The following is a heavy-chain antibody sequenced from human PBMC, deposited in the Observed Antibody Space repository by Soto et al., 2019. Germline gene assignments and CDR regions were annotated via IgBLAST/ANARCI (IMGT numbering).Heavy chain of an antibody. Sequence: EVQLVESGGGLVKPGGSLRLSCAASGFTFSSYSMNWVRQAPGKGLEWVSSISSSSSYIYYADSVKGRFTISRDNAKNSLYLQMNSLRAEDTAVYYCARVGMGQLVRRGWFDPWGQGTLVTVSS. D-gene: IGHD6-13*01. J-gene: IGHJ5*02. V-gene: IGHV3-21*01. CDR1: GFTFSSYS. CDR3: ARVGMGQLVRRGWFDP. CDR2: ISSSSSYI.